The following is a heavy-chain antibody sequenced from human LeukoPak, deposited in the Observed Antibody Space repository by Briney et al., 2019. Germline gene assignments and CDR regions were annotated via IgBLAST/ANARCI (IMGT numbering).Heavy chain of an antibody. CDR3: AKGLAVAGHFDY. CDR1: GFTFSSHA. J-gene: IGHJ4*02. D-gene: IGHD6-19*01. V-gene: IGHV3-23*01. Sequence: PEGSLRLSCAASGFTFSSHAMSWVRQAPGKGLEWVSAISGSGGSTYYADSVKGRFTISRDKSKNTLYLQMNSLRAEDTAVYYCAKGLAVAGHFDYWGRGTLVTVSS. CDR2: ISGSGGST.